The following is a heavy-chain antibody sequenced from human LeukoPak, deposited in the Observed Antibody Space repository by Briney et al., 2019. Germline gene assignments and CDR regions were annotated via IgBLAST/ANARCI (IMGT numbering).Heavy chain of an antibody. CDR2: INQHGSEK. CDR3: AKGIATAGTHYYYGMDV. J-gene: IGHJ6*02. CDR1: GFTFSNFW. Sequence: PGGSLRLSCTASGFTFSNFWMHWVRQAPGKGLEWVANINQHGSEKYYADSVKGRFTISRDNSKSTLYLQMNGLRAEDAAVYYCAKGIATAGTHYYYGMDVCGQGTTVTVSS. D-gene: IGHD6-13*01. V-gene: IGHV3-7*01.